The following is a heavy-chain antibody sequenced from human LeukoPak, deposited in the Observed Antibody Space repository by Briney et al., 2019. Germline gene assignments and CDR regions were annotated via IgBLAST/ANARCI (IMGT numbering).Heavy chain of an antibody. V-gene: IGHV4-34*01. J-gene: IGHJ4*02. CDR1: GGSFSGYH. D-gene: IGHD2-2*02. CDR2: INHSGST. Sequence: SETLSLTCAVYGGSFSGYHWSWIRQPPGEGLEWIGEINHSGSTNYNPSLKSRVTISVDTSKNQFSLKLSSVTAADTAVYYCARSNRYCSSTSCYRPFDYWGQGTLVTVSS. CDR3: ARSNRYCSSTSCYRPFDY.